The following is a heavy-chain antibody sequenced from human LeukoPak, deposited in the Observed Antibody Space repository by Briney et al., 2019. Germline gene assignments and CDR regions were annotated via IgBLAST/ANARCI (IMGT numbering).Heavy chain of an antibody. CDR3: ARGDRGWYPAY. Sequence: GGSLRLSCAASGFSFSTYAMHWVRQAPGKGLEWVALVSYDGTDKYYADSVQGRFTISRDNPKNTLSLQMSSLRAEDTAVYYCARGDRGWYPAYWGQGTLVTVSS. CDR2: VSYDGTDK. V-gene: IGHV3-30*04. J-gene: IGHJ4*02. CDR1: GFSFSTYA. D-gene: IGHD6-19*01.